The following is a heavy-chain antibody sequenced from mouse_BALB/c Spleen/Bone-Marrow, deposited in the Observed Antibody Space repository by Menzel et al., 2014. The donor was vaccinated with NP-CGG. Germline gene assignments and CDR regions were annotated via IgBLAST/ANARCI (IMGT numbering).Heavy chain of an antibody. CDR3: ASSYYGSSQFAY. CDR1: GFSLTSYG. J-gene: IGHJ3*01. Sequence: VKLVESGPGLVAPSQSLSITCTVSGFSLTSYGVHWVRQPPGKALEWLGVIWTGGSIIYNSALMSRLSISKDNSKSQVFLKMNSLQTDDTAMYYCASSYYGSSQFAYWGQGTLVTVSA. D-gene: IGHD1-1*01. CDR2: IWTGGSI. V-gene: IGHV2-9*02.